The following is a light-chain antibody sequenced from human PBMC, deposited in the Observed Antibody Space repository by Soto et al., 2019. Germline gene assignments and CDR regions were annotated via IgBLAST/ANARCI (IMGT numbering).Light chain of an antibody. V-gene: IGKV3-20*01. CDR1: QSVTNSY. CDR3: QQYGSSIGT. CDR2: GAS. Sequence: DIVLTQSPGTLSLSPGDRATLSCRASQSVTNSYLAWYQQKPGQAPRLLIYGASSRATGIPDRFSGGGSGTDFTLTINRLEPEDFAVYYCQQYGSSIGTFGQGTKVELK. J-gene: IGKJ1*01.